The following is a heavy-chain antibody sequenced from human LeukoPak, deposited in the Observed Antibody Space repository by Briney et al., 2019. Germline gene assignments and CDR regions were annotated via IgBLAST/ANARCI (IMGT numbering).Heavy chain of an antibody. CDR1: GGSISSSSYY. V-gene: IGHV4-39*06. Sequence: SETLSLTCTVSGGSISSSSYYWGCIRQPPGKGLEWIGSIYYSGSTYYNPSLKSRVTISVDTSKNQFPLKLSSVTAADTAVYYCARDLLRVRDYYGSGAFDPWGQGTLATVSS. D-gene: IGHD3-10*01. CDR3: ARDLLRVRDYYGSGAFDP. CDR2: IYYSGST. J-gene: IGHJ5*02.